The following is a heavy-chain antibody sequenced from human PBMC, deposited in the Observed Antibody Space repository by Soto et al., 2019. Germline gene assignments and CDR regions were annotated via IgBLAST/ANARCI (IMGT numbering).Heavy chain of an antibody. CDR1: GFLFDSDC. J-gene: IGHJ4*01. V-gene: IGHV3-30*02. CDR3: ADAHSTGWHYFXN. D-gene: IGHD6-19*01. CDR2: IGFAGNNK. Sequence: GGSLRLYCVAAGFLFDSDCIHWGRRAPEKGLEWVATIGFAGNNKYYADSVKGRFTISRDNSKNTLYLHINSLKVDDKAMYYYADAHSTGWHYFXNWCPGALLXISS.